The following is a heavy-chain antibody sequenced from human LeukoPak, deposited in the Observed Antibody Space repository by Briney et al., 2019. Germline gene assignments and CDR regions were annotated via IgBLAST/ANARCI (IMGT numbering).Heavy chain of an antibody. CDR2: ISSDGSNK. CDR1: RFTFNTFG. Sequence: PGGSLRLSCAASRFTFNTFGMHWVRQAPGKGLEWVAVISSDGSNKYYADSVKGRFTISRDNSKDTLYLQMSSLTIEDTAVYYRRAATKYLDYYYDYWGQGTLVTVSS. V-gene: IGHV3-30*03. J-gene: IGHJ4*02. CDR3: RAATKYLDYYYDY. D-gene: IGHD3-22*01.